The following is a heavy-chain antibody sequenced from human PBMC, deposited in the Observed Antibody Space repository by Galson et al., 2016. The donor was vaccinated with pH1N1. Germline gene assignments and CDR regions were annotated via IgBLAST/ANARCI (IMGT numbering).Heavy chain of an antibody. V-gene: IGHV1-46*01. D-gene: IGHD4/OR15-4a*01. CDR1: GYTFTSYF. Sequence: SVKVSCKASGYTFTSYFMHWVRQAPGQGLEWMGIINPSGGSTSYAQKFLGRVTMTRDTSTSTVYMELSSLRSEDTAGYYCARTISPMVAPFTDWGQGTLVTVSS. CDR3: ARTISPMVAPFTD. J-gene: IGHJ4*02. CDR2: INPSGGST.